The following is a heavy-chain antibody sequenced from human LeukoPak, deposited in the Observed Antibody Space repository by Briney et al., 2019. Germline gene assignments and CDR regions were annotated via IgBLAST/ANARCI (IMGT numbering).Heavy chain of an antibody. D-gene: IGHD2-15*01. V-gene: IGHV3-7*03. CDR3: ARAPYCSGGSCYSVLFFDY. J-gene: IGHJ4*02. CDR1: GFTFSSYW. CDR2: IKQDGSEK. Sequence: GGSLRLSCAASGFTFSSYWMSWVRQAPGKGLEWVANIKQDGSEKYYVDSVKGRFTISRDNAKNSLYLQMNSLRAEDTAVYYCARAPYCSGGSCYSVLFFDYWGQGTLVTVSS.